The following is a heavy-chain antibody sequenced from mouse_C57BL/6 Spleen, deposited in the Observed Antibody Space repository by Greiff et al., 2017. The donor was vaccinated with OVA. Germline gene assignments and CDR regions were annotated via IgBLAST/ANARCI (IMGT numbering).Heavy chain of an antibody. D-gene: IGHD1-1*02. Sequence: EVMLVESGGDLVKPGGSLKLSCAASGFTLSSYGMSWVRQTPDKRLEWVATISSGGSYTYYPDSVKGRFTISRDNAKNTLYLQMSSLKSEDTAMYYCARHLWSYFDYWGQGTTLTVSS. CDR3: ARHLWSYFDY. CDR2: ISSGGSYT. J-gene: IGHJ2*01. V-gene: IGHV5-6*01. CDR1: GFTLSSYG.